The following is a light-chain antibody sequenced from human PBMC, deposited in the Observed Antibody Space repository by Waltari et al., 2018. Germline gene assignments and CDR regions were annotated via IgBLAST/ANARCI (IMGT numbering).Light chain of an antibody. J-gene: IGKJ1*01. V-gene: IGKV3-20*01. CDR1: QSVSRT. CDR3: QKYGTLPAT. CDR2: DAS. Sequence: EIVLTQSPGTLSLSPGERATLSCRASQSVSRTLAWYQQTPGQAPRLLIYDASSRATGIPDRFRGSGSGTDFSLTISRLEPEDFAVYYCQKYGTLPATFGQGTKVEIK.